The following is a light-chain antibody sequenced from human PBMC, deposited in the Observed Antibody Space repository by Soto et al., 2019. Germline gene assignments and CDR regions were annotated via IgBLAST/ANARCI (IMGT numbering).Light chain of an antibody. V-gene: IGLV2-18*02. CDR3: SSYTSSNTYV. Sequence: QSVLTQPPSVSGSPGQSVTISCTGTSSDVGSSNGVSWYQQPPGTAPKLMIYDVSNRPSGVPDRFSGCKSGNTASLTISGLQAEDEADYYCSSYTSSNTYVFGTGTKLTVL. J-gene: IGLJ1*01. CDR2: DVS. CDR1: SSDVGSSNG.